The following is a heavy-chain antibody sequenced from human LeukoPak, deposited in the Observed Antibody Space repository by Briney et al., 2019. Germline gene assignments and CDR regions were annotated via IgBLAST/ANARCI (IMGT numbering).Heavy chain of an antibody. CDR1: GDSINGYY. CDR3: ARVGIGAAANYGMDV. CDR2: IYTSGRT. J-gene: IGHJ6*02. D-gene: IGHD6-13*01. Sequence: PSETLSLTCTVSGDSINGYYWSWIPHPAGEGLEWIGSIYTSGRTNYNPSLKSRVTMSVDTPKNQFSLKLSSVTAADAAVYYCARVGIGAAANYGMDVWGQGTTVTVSS. V-gene: IGHV4-4*07.